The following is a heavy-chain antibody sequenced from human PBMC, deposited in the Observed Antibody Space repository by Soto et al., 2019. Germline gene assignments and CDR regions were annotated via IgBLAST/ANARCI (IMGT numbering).Heavy chain of an antibody. CDR1: GGSISSGGYS. CDR3: ARAHYGDYGYGMDV. V-gene: IGHV4-30-2*01. D-gene: IGHD4-17*01. Sequence: QLPLQESGSGLVKPSQTLSLTCAVSGGSISSGGYSWSWIRQPPGKGLEWIGYIYHSVSTYYNPSLKSRVTISVDRSKNQFSLKPSSVTAADTAVYYCARAHYGDYGYGMDVWGQGTTVTVSS. J-gene: IGHJ6*02. CDR2: IYHSVST.